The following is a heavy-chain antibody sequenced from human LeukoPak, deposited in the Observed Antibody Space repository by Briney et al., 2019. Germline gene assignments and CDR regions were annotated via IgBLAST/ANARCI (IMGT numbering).Heavy chain of an antibody. D-gene: IGHD3-10*01. CDR2: IYASGST. V-gene: IGHV4-4*07. Sequence: SEALSLTCTVSGGSISNYYWSWIRQPAGMGLEWIGRIYASGSTNYNPSLKSRVTKSVDTSNNQFSLNLSSVTAADTAVYYCARTSARGAQFDYWGQGTLVTVSS. J-gene: IGHJ4*02. CDR3: ARTSARGAQFDY. CDR1: GGSISNYY.